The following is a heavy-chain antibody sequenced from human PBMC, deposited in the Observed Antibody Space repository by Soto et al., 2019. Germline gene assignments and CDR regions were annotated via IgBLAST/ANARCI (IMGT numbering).Heavy chain of an antibody. J-gene: IGHJ6*02. Sequence: GGSLRLSCAASGFTFSSYGMHWVRQAPGKGLEWVAVIWYDGSNKYYADSVKGRFTIPRDNSKNTLYLQMNSLRAEDTAVYYCAETYYYDSSGLWYYGMDVWGQGTTVTVSS. CDR2: IWYDGSNK. D-gene: IGHD3-22*01. V-gene: IGHV3-30*02. CDR3: AETYYYDSSGLWYYGMDV. CDR1: GFTFSSYG.